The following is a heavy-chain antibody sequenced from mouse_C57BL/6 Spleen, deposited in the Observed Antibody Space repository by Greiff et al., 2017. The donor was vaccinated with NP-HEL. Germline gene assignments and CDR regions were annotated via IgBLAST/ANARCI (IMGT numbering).Heavy chain of an antibody. J-gene: IGHJ3*01. CDR1: GYTFTSYG. D-gene: IGHD2-4*01. Sequence: VHLVESGAELARPGASVKLSCKASGYTFTSYGISWVKQRTGQGLEWIGEIYPRSGNTYYNEKFKGKATLTAEKSSSTAYMELRSLTSDDSAVYFCARSPYDYDAPWFAYWGQGTLVTVSA. CDR3: ARSPYDYDAPWFAY. CDR2: IYPRSGNT. V-gene: IGHV1-81*01.